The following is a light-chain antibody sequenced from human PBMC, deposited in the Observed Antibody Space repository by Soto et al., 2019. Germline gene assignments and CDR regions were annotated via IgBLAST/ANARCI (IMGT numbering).Light chain of an antibody. Sequence: IPMTQSPYTLSASVGDRVAITCRASQSIGIWLAWYQKKPGKAPRILIYKASTLQTGVPSRFSGSGSGTEFTLTISSLQPDDFATYYCQQYNDYSWTFGQGTKVNFK. V-gene: IGKV1-5*03. CDR1: QSIGIW. CDR3: QQYNDYSWT. J-gene: IGKJ1*01. CDR2: KAS.